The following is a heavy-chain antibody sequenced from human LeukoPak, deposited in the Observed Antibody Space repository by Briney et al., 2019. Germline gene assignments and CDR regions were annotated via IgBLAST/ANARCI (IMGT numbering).Heavy chain of an antibody. V-gene: IGHV4-4*02. CDR2: IHDSGST. J-gene: IGHJ6*03. D-gene: IGHD2-15*01. Sequence: SGTLSLTCAVSGGSISSRNWWSWIRQPPGKGLEWIGEIHDSGSTNYNPSLKSRVTRSVDTPKNQFSLKLSSVTAADPAVYYCARFGQAHCSGGSCYSYYYYYYMDVWGKGTTVTISS. CDR3: ARFGQAHCSGGSCYSYYYYYYMDV. CDR1: GGSISSRNW.